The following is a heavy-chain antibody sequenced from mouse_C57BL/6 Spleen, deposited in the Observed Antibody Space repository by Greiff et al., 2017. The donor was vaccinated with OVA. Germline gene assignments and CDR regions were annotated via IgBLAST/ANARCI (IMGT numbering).Heavy chain of an antibody. D-gene: IGHD1-1*01. CDR2: IDPNSGGT. Sequence: VQLQQSGAELVRPGTSVKVSCKASGYAFTNYLIEWVKQRPGRGLEWIGRIDPNSGGTKYNEKFKSKATLTVDKPSSTAYMQLSSLTSEDSAVYYCARWDYGSNRAWFAYWGQGTLVTVSA. CDR1: GYAFTNYL. V-gene: IGHV1-54*01. CDR3: ARWDYGSNRAWFAY. J-gene: IGHJ3*01.